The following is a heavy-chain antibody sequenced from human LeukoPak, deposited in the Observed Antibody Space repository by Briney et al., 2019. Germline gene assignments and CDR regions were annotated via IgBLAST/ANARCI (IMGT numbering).Heavy chain of an antibody. CDR2: IWPSGST. J-gene: IGHJ4*02. CDR1: GGSISSGLYF. V-gene: IGHV4-30-2*06. Sequence: SETLSLTCSVSGGSISSGLYFWSWIRQSPGQGLECIGYIWPSGSTNYNPSLSGRVAISLHPSINHFTLMVTAVTAADTASYYCARKGPEHLPTYFDHWGRGILVTVSS. D-gene: IGHD2-21*01. CDR3: ARKGPEHLPTYFDH.